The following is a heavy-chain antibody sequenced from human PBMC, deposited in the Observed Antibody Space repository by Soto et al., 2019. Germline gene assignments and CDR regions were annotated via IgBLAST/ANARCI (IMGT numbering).Heavy chain of an antibody. CDR3: ARGRYGDY. D-gene: IGHD1-1*01. V-gene: IGHV1-18*01. CDR1: GYTFTSYG. J-gene: IGHJ4*02. CDR2: ISAHNGNT. Sequence: QVHLVQSGAEVKKPGASVKVSCKGSGYTFTSYGITWVRQAPGQGLEWMGWISAHNGNTNYAQKLQGRVTVTRDTSTSTAYMELRNLTSDVTAVYYCARGRYGDYWGQGALVTVSS.